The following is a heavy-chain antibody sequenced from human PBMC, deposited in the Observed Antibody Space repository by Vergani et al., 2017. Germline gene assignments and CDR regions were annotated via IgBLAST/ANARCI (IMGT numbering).Heavy chain of an antibody. CDR3: AREWGYDSSGYYYYYYYGMDV. D-gene: IGHD3-22*01. CDR1: GFTFSSYW. J-gene: IGHJ6*02. CDR2: INSDGRST. V-gene: IGHV3-74*01. Sequence: EVQLVESGGGLVQPGGSLRLSCAASGFTFSSYWMHWVRQAPGKGLVWVSRINSDGRSTSYADSVKGRFTISRDNAKNTLYLQMNSLRAEDTAVYYCAREWGYDSSGYYYYYYYGMDVWGQGTTVTVSS.